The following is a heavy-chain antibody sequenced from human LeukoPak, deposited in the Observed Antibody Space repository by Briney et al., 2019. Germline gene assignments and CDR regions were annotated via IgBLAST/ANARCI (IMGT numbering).Heavy chain of an antibody. D-gene: IGHD5-18*01. J-gene: IGHJ6*03. CDR2: ISGSGGST. Sequence: SGGSLRLSCAATRFTFNSYAMSWVRQAPGNGLEWVSAISGSGGSTYYADSVKGRFTISRDKSKNTLYLQMNSLRAEDTAVYYCAKTAGYSYGYYYYYMAVWGKWTTVTVSS. CDR1: RFTFNSYA. V-gene: IGHV3-23*01. CDR3: AKTAGYSYGYYYYYMAV.